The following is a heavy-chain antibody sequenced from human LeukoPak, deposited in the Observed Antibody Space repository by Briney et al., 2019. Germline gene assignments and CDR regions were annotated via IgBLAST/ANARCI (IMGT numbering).Heavy chain of an antibody. J-gene: IGHJ4*02. CDR1: GGSISSSNW. Sequence: PSETLSLTCAVSGGSISSSNWWSWVRQPPGKGLEWIGEIYHSGSTNYNPSLKSRVTISVDKSKHQFSLKLSSVTAADTAVYYCARGPVDYDSSGYPLDYWGQGTLVTVSS. CDR2: IYHSGST. CDR3: ARGPVDYDSSGYPLDY. D-gene: IGHD3-22*01. V-gene: IGHV4-4*02.